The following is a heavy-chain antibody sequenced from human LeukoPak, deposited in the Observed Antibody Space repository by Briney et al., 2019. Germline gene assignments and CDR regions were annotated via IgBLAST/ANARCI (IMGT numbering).Heavy chain of an antibody. J-gene: IGHJ4*02. D-gene: IGHD5-12*01. Sequence: PGGSPRLSCAASGFTFSSYAMSRVRQAPGKGLEWVSTLSGSGDTSYYSDSVKGRVTTSRDNSRNTLYLQMSSLRAEDTAVYYCAKSLIGSGYGWAPLDSWGPGNLLTVSS. V-gene: IGHV3-23*01. CDR3: AKSLIGSGYGWAPLDS. CDR1: GFTFSSYA. CDR2: LSGSGDTS.